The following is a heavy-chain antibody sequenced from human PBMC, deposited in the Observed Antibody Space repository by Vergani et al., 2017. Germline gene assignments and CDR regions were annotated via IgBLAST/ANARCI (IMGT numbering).Heavy chain of an antibody. CDR1: GGTFSSYT. Sequence: QVQLVHSGAEVKKPGSSVKVSCKASGGTFSSYTISWVRQAPGQGLEWMGRIIPILGIANYAQKFQGRVTITADKSTSTAYMELSSLRSEDTAVYYCATWQDSGYDFDYWGQGTLVTVSS. J-gene: IGHJ4*02. D-gene: IGHD5-12*01. CDR3: ATWQDSGYDFDY. CDR2: IIPILGIA. V-gene: IGHV1-69*02.